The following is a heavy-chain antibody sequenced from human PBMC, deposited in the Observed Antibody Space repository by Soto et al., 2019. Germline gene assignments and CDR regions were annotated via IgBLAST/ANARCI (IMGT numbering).Heavy chain of an antibody. Sequence: PSETLSLTCTVSGGSISSSDYYWGWIRQPPGKGLEWIGSIYYSGSTYYNPSLKSRVTISVDTSKNQFSLKLSSVTAADTAVYYCARHPYVFSFPHNWFDPWGQGTLVTVSS. CDR2: IYYSGST. J-gene: IGHJ5*02. CDR1: GGSISSSDYY. V-gene: IGHV4-39*01. D-gene: IGHD3-3*01. CDR3: ARHPYVFSFPHNWFDP.